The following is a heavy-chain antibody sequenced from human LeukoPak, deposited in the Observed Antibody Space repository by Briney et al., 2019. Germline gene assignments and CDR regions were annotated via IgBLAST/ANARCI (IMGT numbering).Heavy chain of an antibody. Sequence: GGSLRLSCAASGFTFSNYGMSWVRQAPGKGLEWVSSIRSSGDSTYYADSVKGRFTISRDNSKNTLYLQMNSLRADDTAVYYCVKDHGWLLYSWGQGTLVTVSS. D-gene: IGHD3-9*01. CDR1: GFTFSNYG. J-gene: IGHJ4*02. CDR2: IRSSGDST. CDR3: VKDHGWLLYS. V-gene: IGHV3-23*01.